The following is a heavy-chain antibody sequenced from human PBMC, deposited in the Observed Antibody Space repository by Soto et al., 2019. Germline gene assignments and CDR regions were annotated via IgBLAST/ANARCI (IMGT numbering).Heavy chain of an antibody. CDR3: AGDSFDWFLMGKNWFDP. V-gene: IGHV1-18*01. CDR2: ISTYNGNT. D-gene: IGHD3-9*01. J-gene: IGHJ5*02. CDR1: GYTFTSYG. Sequence: ASVKVSCKASGYTFTSYGISWVRQAPGQGLEWMGWISTYNGNTNYAQRLQGRVTMTTDTSTSTAYMELRCLRSDDTAVYYCAGDSFDWFLMGKNWFDPWGQGTLVTVSS.